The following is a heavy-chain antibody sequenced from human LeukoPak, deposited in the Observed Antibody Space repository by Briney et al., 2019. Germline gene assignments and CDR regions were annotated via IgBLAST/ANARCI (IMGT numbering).Heavy chain of an antibody. CDR1: GGSFSAYY. CDR3: AKGDSGWYNYYFDY. J-gene: IGHJ4*02. CDR2: IYHSGST. V-gene: IGHV4-34*01. Sequence: ETLSLTCAVYGGSFSAYYWSWVRQPPGKGLEWIGEIYHSGSTNYNPSLKSRVTISVDKSKNQFSLKLSSVTAADTAVYYCAKGDSGWYNYYFDYWGQGTLVTVSS. D-gene: IGHD6-19*01.